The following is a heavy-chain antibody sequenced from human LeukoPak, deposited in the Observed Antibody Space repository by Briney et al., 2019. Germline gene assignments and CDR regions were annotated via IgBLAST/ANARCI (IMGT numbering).Heavy chain of an antibody. D-gene: IGHD3-9*01. CDR2: IRSKAYGGTT. CDR3: TRGYYDILTGYHPFDY. J-gene: IGHJ4*02. Sequence: GGSLRLSCAASEFSVGSNYMTWVRQAPGKGLEWVGFIRSKAYGGTTEYAASVKGRFTISRDDSKSIAYLQMNSLKTEDTAVYYCTRGYYDILTGYHPFDYWGQGTLVTVSS. V-gene: IGHV3-49*04. CDR1: EFSVGSNY.